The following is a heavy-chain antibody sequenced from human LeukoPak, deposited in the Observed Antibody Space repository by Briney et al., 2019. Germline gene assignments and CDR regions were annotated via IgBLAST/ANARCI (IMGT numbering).Heavy chain of an antibody. D-gene: IGHD5-18*01. CDR1: GGSFSGYY. J-gene: IGHJ4*02. Sequence: PSETLSLTCTVCGGSFSGYYWSWIRQPPGKGLEWIGEINHSGSTNYNPSLKSRVTISVDTSKNQFSLKLSSVTAADTAVYYCASISYGPLDYWGQGTLVTVSS. V-gene: IGHV4-34*01. CDR2: INHSGST. CDR3: ASISYGPLDY.